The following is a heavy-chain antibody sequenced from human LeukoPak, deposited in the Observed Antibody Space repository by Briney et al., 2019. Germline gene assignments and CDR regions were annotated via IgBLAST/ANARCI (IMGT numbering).Heavy chain of an antibody. CDR1: GFTFSTYG. V-gene: IGHV3-30*18. CDR3: AKCVSWETSGWSDS. D-gene: IGHD1-26*01. CDR2: ISYDGSDK. J-gene: IGHJ5*01. Sequence: GGSLRLSCEASGFTFSTYGMNWVRQAPGKGLEWVAVISYDGSDKYYGDSVKGRFTISRDNSKNTLHLQMNSLRSEDTAVYYCAKCVSWETSGWSDSWGQGTLVTVSS.